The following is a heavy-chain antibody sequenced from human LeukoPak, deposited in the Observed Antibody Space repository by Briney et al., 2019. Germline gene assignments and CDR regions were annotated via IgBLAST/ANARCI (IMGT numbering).Heavy chain of an antibody. J-gene: IGHJ4*02. Sequence: GGSLRLSCTASGFTFKVYAMHWVRQVPGEGPKWISSISGSRDSIFYADSVKGRFTISRDNAKNSLYLDMNSLRVEDTAVYFCARALVGAAFDTWGQGALVTISS. CDR3: ARALVGAAFDT. CDR2: ISGSRDSI. CDR1: GFTFKVYA. V-gene: IGHV3-21*06. D-gene: IGHD1-26*01.